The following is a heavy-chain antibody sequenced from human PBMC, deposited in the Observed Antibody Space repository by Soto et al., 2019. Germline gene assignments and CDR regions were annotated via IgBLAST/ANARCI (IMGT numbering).Heavy chain of an antibody. CDR1: GYSFPEYG. D-gene: IGHD3-22*01. J-gene: IGHJ1*01. CDR3: ARDRDDSSWSIAENFQH. V-gene: IGHV1-18*01. CDR2: INTYNGNT. Sequence: ASVKGSCKAAGYSFPEYGIDWVRQATGQGLEWMGWINTYNGNTYYTQNLQGRVTMNRDTSPDTAYVDLRSLRFDDTALYYSARDRDDSSWSIAENFQHWGQRTLVTVS.